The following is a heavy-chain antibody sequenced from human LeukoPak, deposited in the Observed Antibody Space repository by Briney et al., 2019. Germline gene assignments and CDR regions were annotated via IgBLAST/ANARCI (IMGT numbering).Heavy chain of an antibody. Sequence: GASVKVSCKASGYTFTGYYMHWVRQAPGQGLEWMGWINPNSGGTNYAQKFQGRVTMTRDTSISTVYMELSRLRSDDTAVYYCARVGMAYSSSWYGAFDIWGQGTMVTVSS. J-gene: IGHJ3*02. CDR1: GYTFTGYY. CDR3: ARVGMAYSSSWYGAFDI. D-gene: IGHD6-13*01. V-gene: IGHV1-2*02. CDR2: INPNSGGT.